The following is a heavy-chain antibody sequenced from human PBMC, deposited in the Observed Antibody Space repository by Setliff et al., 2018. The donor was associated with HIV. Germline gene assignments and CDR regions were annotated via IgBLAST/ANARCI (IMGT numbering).Heavy chain of an antibody. V-gene: IGHV4-39*07. CDR1: GGSISSDPYY. CDR2: MSTSGSS. CDR3: ASPLFSYGPLAY. Sequence: TSETLSLTCTVSGGSISSDPYYWGWTRQPPGKGLEWIGSMSTSGSSFYDPSLKSRVTISVEPSKNQFSLQLSSVTAAHTAVYYCASPLFSYGPLAYWGQGTLVTVSS. D-gene: IGHD3-16*01. J-gene: IGHJ4*02.